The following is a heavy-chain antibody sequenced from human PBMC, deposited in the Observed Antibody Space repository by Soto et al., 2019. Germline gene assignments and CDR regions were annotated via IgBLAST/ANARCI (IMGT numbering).Heavy chain of an antibody. D-gene: IGHD6-13*01. J-gene: IGHJ5*02. Sequence: QTLSLTCVISGDSVSSNSAAWNWIRQSPSRGLEWLGRTYYRSKWYSDYAVSVKSRVTINPDTSKNQFSLQLNSVTPGDTAVYYCARSYSSSNPWFDPWGQGTLVTVSS. CDR1: GDSVSSNSAA. V-gene: IGHV6-1*01. CDR3: ARSYSSSNPWFDP. CDR2: TYYRSKWYS.